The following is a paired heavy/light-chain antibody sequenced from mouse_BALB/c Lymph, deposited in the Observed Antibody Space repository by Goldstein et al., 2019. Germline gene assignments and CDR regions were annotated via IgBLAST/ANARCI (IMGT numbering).Light chain of an antibody. CDR2: LVS. CDR3: VQGSHFPLT. J-gene: IGKJ5*01. CDR1: QSLLYSNGKTC. V-gene: IGKV1-133*01. Sequence: DVVMTQTPLTLSVTIGQPASISCKSSQSLLYSNGKTCLNWLLQRPGQSPKRLIYLVSKLDSGVPDRFTGSGSGTDFTLKISRVEAEDLGLYYCVQGSHFPLTFGAGTKLELK.
Heavy chain of an antibody. Sequence: QVTLKESGPGILQPSQTLSLTCSFSGFSLSTSGMGVSWIRQPSGKGLEWLAHIYWDDDKRYNPSLKSRLTISKDTSSNQVFLKITSVDTADTATYYCARSRKGGYGYDWFAYWGQGTLVTVSA. CDR3: ARSRKGGYGYDWFAY. V-gene: IGHV8-12*01. J-gene: IGHJ3*01. CDR2: IYWDDDK. D-gene: IGHD2-2*01. CDR1: GFSLSTSGMG.